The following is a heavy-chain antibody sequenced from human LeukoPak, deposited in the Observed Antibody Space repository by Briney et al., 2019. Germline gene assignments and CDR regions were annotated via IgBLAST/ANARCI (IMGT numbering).Heavy chain of an antibody. J-gene: IGHJ5*02. D-gene: IGHD3-10*01. Sequence: SETLSLTCAVYGGSFSGYYWSWIRQPPGKGLEWIGEINHSGSTNYNPSLKSRVTISVDTSKNQFSLKLSSVTAADTAVYYCARRPYYHLLRNWFDPWGQGALVTVSS. CDR2: INHSGST. CDR3: ARRPYYHLLRNWFDP. V-gene: IGHV4-34*01. CDR1: GGSFSGYY.